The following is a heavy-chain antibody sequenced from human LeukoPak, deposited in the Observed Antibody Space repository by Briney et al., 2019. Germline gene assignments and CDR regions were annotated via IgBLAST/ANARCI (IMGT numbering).Heavy chain of an antibody. V-gene: IGHV1-2*02. Sequence: ASVKVSCKVSGYTFTDHYIHWVRQAPGQGLEWMGWINPSDNGVNYAQKFQGRVAMTRDTSITTAYVEVTRLTSDDTAVYYCATNAAALDYWGQGTLVTVSS. CDR2: INPSDNGV. D-gene: IGHD6-13*01. CDR3: ATNAAALDY. CDR1: GYTFTDHY. J-gene: IGHJ4*02.